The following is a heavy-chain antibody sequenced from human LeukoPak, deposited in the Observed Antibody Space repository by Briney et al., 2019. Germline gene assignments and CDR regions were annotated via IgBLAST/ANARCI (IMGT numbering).Heavy chain of an antibody. J-gene: IGHJ6*03. Sequence: ASVKVSCKACGYTFTGYYMHWVRQAPGQALEGMGWINPNSGGTNYAQNCEGRDTMTRDTSISTAYMEPTKMRSDDTAVYYCARDKAAYGTRRNYYYYNYMDVWGKGTTVTVSS. CDR3: ARDKAAYGTRRNYYYYNYMDV. CDR2: INPNSGGT. D-gene: IGHD1-7*01. CDR1: GYTFTGYY. V-gene: IGHV1-2*02.